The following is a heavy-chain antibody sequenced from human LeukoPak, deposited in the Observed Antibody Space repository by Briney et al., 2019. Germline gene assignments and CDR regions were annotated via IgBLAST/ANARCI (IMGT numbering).Heavy chain of an antibody. V-gene: IGHV3-9*01. CDR1: GFTFDDYA. Sequence: QPGGSLRLSCAASGFTFDDYAMHWVRQAPGKGLEWVSGINWNSGSIGYADSVKGRFTISRDNAKNSLYLQMNSLRAEDTALYYCAKSSSYSGYKGDSAYWGQGTLVTVSS. D-gene: IGHD5-12*01. CDR3: AKSSSYSGYKGDSAY. J-gene: IGHJ4*02. CDR2: INWNSGSI.